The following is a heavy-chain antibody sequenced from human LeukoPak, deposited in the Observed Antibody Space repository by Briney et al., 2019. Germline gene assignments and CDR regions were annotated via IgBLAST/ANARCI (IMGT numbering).Heavy chain of an antibody. CDR3: VRVGLYDSSDY. V-gene: IGHV3-74*01. D-gene: IGHD3-9*01. J-gene: IGHJ4*02. CDR1: GFTFSNFW. CDR2: ISNDGSNT. Sequence: PGGSLRLSCAASGFTFSNFWMFWVRQPPGEGLVWVSRISNDGSNTNYADSVKGRFTISRDNAKNTLYLQMDSLRAEDTAMYYCVRVGLYDSSDYWGQGTLVTVSS.